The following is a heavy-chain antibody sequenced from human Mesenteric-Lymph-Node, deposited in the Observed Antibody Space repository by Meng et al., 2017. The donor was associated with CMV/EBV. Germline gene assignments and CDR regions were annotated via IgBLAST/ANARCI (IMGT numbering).Heavy chain of an antibody. CDR3: ARGPDRYYDFWSGYCWFGP. J-gene: IGHJ5*02. Sequence: GGSLRLSCAASGFTFSTYSMNWVCQAPGKGLEWVSYISSSSNTIYYADSVKARFTISRDNAKNSLYLQMNSLRAEDTAVYYCARGPDRYYDFWSGYCWFGPWGQGTLVTVSS. V-gene: IGHV3-48*04. D-gene: IGHD3-3*01. CDR2: ISSSSNTI. CDR1: GFTFSTYS.